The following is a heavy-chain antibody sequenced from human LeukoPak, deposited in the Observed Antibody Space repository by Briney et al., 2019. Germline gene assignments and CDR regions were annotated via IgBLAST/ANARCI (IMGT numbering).Heavy chain of an antibody. Sequence: SETLSLTCTVSGGSISSYYWSWIRQPPGKGLEWIGYIYYSGSTNYNPSLKSRVTISVDTSKNQFSLKLSSVTAADTAVYYCASTAGWYFDLWGRGTLVTVSS. CDR1: GGSISSYY. D-gene: IGHD6-13*01. CDR2: IYYSGST. V-gene: IGHV4-59*08. CDR3: ASTAGWYFDL. J-gene: IGHJ2*01.